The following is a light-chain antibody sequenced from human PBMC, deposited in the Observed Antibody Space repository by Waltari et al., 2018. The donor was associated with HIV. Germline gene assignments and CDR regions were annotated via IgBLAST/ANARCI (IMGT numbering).Light chain of an antibody. Sequence: QSALTQPASVSGSPGQSITISCTGTSSDVGGYNYVSWYQQYPGKAPKLMIYDVSNRASGVFNRFSGSKAGNTASLTISGLQAEDEADYYCSSYTSSSTRVFGGGTKLTVL. CDR2: DVS. V-gene: IGLV2-14*01. J-gene: IGLJ3*02. CDR1: SSDVGGYNY. CDR3: SSYTSSSTRV.